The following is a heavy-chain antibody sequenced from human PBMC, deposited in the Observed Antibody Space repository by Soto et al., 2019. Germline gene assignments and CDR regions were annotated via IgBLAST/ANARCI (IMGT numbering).Heavy chain of an antibody. CDR3: VRTSLVVAAATREDY. J-gene: IGHJ4*02. CDR1: GFTFSSYW. D-gene: IGHD2-15*01. V-gene: IGHV3-74*01. CDR2: INSDGSST. Sequence: PGGSLELSCAASGFTFSSYWMHWVRQAPGKGLVWVSRINSDGSSTSYAGSVKGRFTISRDNAKNTLYLQMNSLRAEDTAVYYCVRTSLVVAAATREDYWGQGTLVTVSS.